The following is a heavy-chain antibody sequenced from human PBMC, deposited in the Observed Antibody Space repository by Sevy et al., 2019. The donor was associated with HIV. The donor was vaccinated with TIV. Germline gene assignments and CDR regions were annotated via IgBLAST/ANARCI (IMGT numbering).Heavy chain of an antibody. V-gene: IGHV3-48*03. J-gene: IGHJ4*02. CDR1: GFTFSSYE. Sequence: GGSLRLSCAASGFTFSSYEMNWVRQAPGKGLEWVSYISNSGTTISYSDSVRGRFSISSVNARNSLYLQMNSLRAEDTAVYYCARDLPPSATTVAHFDYWGQGTLVTVSS. D-gene: IGHD4-17*01. CDR2: ISNSGTTI. CDR3: ARDLPPSATTVAHFDY.